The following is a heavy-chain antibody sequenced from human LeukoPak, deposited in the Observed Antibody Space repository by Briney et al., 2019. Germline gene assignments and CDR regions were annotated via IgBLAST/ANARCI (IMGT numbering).Heavy chain of an antibody. Sequence: GGSLRLSCAASGFTFSSYAMHWVRQAPGKGLEWVAVIWYDGSNKYYADSVKGRFTISRDNSKNTLFLQMNSLRAEDTAVYYCARAQLEQLWLLFDYWGQGTLVTVSS. CDR2: IWYDGSNK. D-gene: IGHD5-18*01. CDR3: ARAQLEQLWLLFDY. J-gene: IGHJ4*02. CDR1: GFTFSSYA. V-gene: IGHV3-33*08.